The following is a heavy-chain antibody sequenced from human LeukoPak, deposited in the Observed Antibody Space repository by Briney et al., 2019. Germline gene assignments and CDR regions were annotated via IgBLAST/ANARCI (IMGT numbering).Heavy chain of an antibody. CDR3: AKDAEVVPAGTSDF. Sequence: GGSLRLSCAASGFTFTNYAMSWVRQAPGKGLEWVSAISGSGGSTYYADSVKGRFTISRDNSKNTLYLQMNSLRAEDTAVYYCAKDAEVVPAGTSDFWGQGTLVTVSS. CDR2: ISGSGGST. D-gene: IGHD2-2*01. CDR1: GFTFTNYA. J-gene: IGHJ4*02. V-gene: IGHV3-23*01.